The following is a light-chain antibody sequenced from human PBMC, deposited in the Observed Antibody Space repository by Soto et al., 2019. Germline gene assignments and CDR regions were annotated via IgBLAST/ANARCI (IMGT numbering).Light chain of an antibody. CDR3: QQYGSSPTWT. V-gene: IGKV3-20*01. CDR2: GAS. CDR1: QSVSSNY. J-gene: IGKJ1*01. Sequence: ESVLTQSPGTLSLSPGERATLSCRASQSVSSNYLAWYQQKPGQAPRLLIYGASTRATGIPDRFSGSGSGTDFTLTISRLEPEDSAVYYCQQYGSSPTWTFXQGTKVDI.